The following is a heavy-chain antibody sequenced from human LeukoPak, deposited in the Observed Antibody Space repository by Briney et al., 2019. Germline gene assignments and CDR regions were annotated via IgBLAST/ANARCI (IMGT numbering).Heavy chain of an antibody. Sequence: EGSLRLSCVGSGFSFSEYSMNWVRQSPGKGLEWISYITSRSAFTYFAGSVKGRFTISRDNSKNTLYLQMNSLRAEDTAVYYCAKGSRTSGWSPWGQGTLVTVSS. D-gene: IGHD6-19*01. CDR2: ITSRSAFT. J-gene: IGHJ5*02. CDR3: AKGSRTSGWSP. CDR1: GFSFSEYS. V-gene: IGHV3-48*01.